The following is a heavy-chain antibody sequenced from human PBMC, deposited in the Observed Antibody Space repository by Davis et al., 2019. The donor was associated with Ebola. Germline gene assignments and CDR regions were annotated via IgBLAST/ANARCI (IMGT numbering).Heavy chain of an antibody. CDR1: GFTFSNYW. J-gene: IGHJ4*02. V-gene: IGHV3-7*01. D-gene: IGHD5-18*01. Sequence: GGSLRLSCAVSGFTFSNYWMSWVRQAPGKGLEWVANINQDESGKYYLDSVKGRFTVSRDNAKNSLYLQMNSLRADDTAVYYCATLDTPMACWGQGTLVTVSS. CDR2: INQDESGK. CDR3: ATLDTPMAC.